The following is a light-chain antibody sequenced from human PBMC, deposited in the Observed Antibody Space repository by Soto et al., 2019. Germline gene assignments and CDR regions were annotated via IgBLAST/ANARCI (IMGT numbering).Light chain of an antibody. CDR2: DTS. CDR1: QSISNY. CDR3: QQRSSWPL. Sequence: ILLTQFPGTFTLSSGGRTTPPCRASQSISNYLAWFQQRPGQAPRLLIYDTSKRATGVPARFSGSGSGTDFTLIISSLEPEDFAVYYCQQRSSWPLFGQGTKVDIK. V-gene: IGKV3-11*01. J-gene: IGKJ2*01.